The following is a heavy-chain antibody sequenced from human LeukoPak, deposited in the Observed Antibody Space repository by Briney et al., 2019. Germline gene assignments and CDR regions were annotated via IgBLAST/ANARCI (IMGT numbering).Heavy chain of an antibody. CDR3: ARPAGGRGGYPLIDY. Sequence: PGESLKISCKGSGYSFTSYWIGWVRQMPGKGLEWMGIIYPGDSDTRYRPSFQGQVTISADKSISTAYLQWSSLKASDTAMYYCARPAGGRGGYPLIDYWGQGTLVTVSS. CDR1: GYSFTSYW. V-gene: IGHV5-51*01. J-gene: IGHJ4*02. CDR2: IYPGDSDT. D-gene: IGHD5-24*01.